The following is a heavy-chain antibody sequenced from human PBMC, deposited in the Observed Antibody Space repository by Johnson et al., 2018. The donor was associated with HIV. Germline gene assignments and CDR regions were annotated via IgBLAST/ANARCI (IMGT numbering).Heavy chain of an antibody. CDR2: LRYAGNNL. J-gene: IGHJ3*02. V-gene: IGHV3-30*02. CDR1: GFNFCNSG. D-gene: IGHD1-26*01. Sequence: QVQPAESGGGAVQPGGSLRLSCVASGFNFCNSGLPWVRPAPGQGLEWVAFLRYAGNNLNYANSLSGRFSISRDNSKHTLYLQMNRLRTEDTALYYCAKLVGATHPLDIWGQGTMVTVSS. CDR3: AKLVGATHPLDI.